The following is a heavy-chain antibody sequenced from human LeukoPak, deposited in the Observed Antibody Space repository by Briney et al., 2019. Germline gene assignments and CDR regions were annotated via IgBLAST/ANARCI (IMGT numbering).Heavy chain of an antibody. CDR1: GLIFSSYG. CDR2: ISYDGSRK. J-gene: IGHJ4*02. V-gene: IGHV3-30*18. CDR3: AKDYVRYYDSSGYYYFSYFDY. Sequence: GGSLRLSCAASGLIFSSYGMHWVRQAPGKGLEWVAVISYDGSRKYYADSVKGRFTISRDNSKNTLYLQMNSLRAEDTAVYYCAKDYVRYYDSSGYYYFSYFDYWGQGTLVTVSS. D-gene: IGHD3-22*01.